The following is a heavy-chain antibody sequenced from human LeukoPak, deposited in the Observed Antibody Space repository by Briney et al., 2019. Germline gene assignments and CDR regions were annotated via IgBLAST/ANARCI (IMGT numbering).Heavy chain of an antibody. D-gene: IGHD1-26*01. J-gene: IGHJ6*02. V-gene: IGHV4-59*01. Sequence: SETLPLTCTVSGGSISSYYWSWIRQPPGKGLEWIGYIYYSGSTNYNPSLKSRVTMSVDTSKKQFSLKLSSVIAADTAVYYCARGSHGYYYGMDVWGQGTTVTVSS. CDR1: GGSISSYY. CDR3: ARGSHGYYYGMDV. CDR2: IYYSGST.